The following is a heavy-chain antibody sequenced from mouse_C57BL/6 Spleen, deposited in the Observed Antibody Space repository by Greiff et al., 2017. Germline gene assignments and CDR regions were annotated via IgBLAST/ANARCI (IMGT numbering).Heavy chain of an antibody. CDR3: AREVGRNFDY. CDR2: IYPGDGDT. J-gene: IGHJ2*01. V-gene: IGHV1-80*01. D-gene: IGHD4-1*01. CDR1: GYAFSSYW. Sequence: QVQLQQSGAELVKPGASVKISCKASGYAFSSYWMNWVEQRPGKGLEWIGQIYPGDGDTNYNGKFKGKATLTADKSSSTAYMQLSSLTSEDSAVYFCAREVGRNFDYWGQGTTLTVSS.